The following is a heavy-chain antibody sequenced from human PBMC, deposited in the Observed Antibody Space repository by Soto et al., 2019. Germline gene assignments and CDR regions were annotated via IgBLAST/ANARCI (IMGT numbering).Heavy chain of an antibody. J-gene: IGHJ6*04. V-gene: IGHV3-21*01. CDR3: ARDCSGGSCYPGMDV. D-gene: IGHD2-15*01. Sequence: DVQLVESGGGLVKPGGSLRLSCAASGFNFNSSTINWVRQAPGKRLEWLSSISSSGYIFSTDSVRGRFTISRDNAKNSVYLQITSLRAEDTAVYFCARDCSGGSCYPGMDVWGKGTTVTVSS. CDR1: GFNFNSST. CDR2: ISSSGYI.